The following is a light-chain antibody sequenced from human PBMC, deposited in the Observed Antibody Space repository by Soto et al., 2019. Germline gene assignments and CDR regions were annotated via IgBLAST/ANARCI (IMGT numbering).Light chain of an antibody. J-gene: IGKJ1*01. V-gene: IGKV1-39*01. CDR2: GAS. CDR3: QHNYSTPPT. Sequence: DIQMTQSPPSLSASVGDRVSITCRASQPIGTNLNWYQQRSGKAPKVLIYGASTLKSGVPSRFSGGGSGTDFTLTNSSLQPEDFATYYCQHNYSTPPTFGQGTKVEIK. CDR1: QPIGTN.